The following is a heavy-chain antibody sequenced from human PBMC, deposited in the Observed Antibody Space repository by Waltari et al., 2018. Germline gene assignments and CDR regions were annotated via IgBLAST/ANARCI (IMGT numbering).Heavy chain of an antibody. V-gene: IGHV4-61*02. J-gene: IGHJ4*02. Sequence: QVQLQESGPGLVKPSQTLSLTCTVSGGPISSGSYYWSWIRQPAGKGLEWIGRIYTSGSTNYHPSLKSRVTISVDTSKNQFSLKLSSVTAADTAVYYCARGGRRYYDILTASDYFDYWGQGTLVTVSS. CDR1: GGPISSGSYY. D-gene: IGHD3-9*01. CDR3: ARGGRRYYDILTASDYFDY. CDR2: IYTSGST.